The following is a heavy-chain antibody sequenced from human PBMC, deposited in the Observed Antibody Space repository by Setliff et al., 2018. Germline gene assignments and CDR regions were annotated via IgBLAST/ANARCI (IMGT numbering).Heavy chain of an antibody. J-gene: IGHJ4*02. Sequence: GGSLRLSCAASGFTFSNYWMTWVRQAPGKGLEWVGNIKGGGSERYSVDSLKGRFTISRDNAKNSLFLQMNSLRAEDTAIYFCARDRGGGLYDYWGLGTLVTVSS. V-gene: IGHV3-7*01. CDR1: GFTFSNYW. D-gene: IGHD3-16*01. CDR2: IKGGGSER. CDR3: ARDRGGGLYDY.